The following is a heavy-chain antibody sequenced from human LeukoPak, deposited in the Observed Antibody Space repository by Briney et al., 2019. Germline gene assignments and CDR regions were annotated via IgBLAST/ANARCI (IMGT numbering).Heavy chain of an antibody. D-gene: IGHD3-9*01. CDR3: AGGVLRYDILTGFLYYYGMDV. CDR2: MNPNSGNT. V-gene: IGHV1-8*01. J-gene: IGHJ6*02. Sequence: GASVKVSCKASGYTFTSYDINWVRQATGQGLEWMGWMNPNSGNTGYAQKFQGRVTMTRNTSISTAYMELSSLRSEDTAVYYCAGGVLRYDILTGFLYYYGMDVWGQGTTVTVSS. CDR1: GYTFTSYD.